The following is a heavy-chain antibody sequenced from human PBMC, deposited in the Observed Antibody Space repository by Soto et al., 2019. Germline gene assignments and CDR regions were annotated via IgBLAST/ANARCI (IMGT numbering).Heavy chain of an antibody. CDR1: GYTFTSYY. J-gene: IGHJ6*02. V-gene: IGHV1-46*01. Sequence: ASVKVSCKASGYTFTSYYMHWVRQAPGQGLEWMGIINPSGGSTSYAQKFQGRVTMTRDTSTSTVYMELSGLRSEDTAVYYCARDHRTGITGTPWYGMDVWGQGTTVTVSS. CDR2: INPSGGST. CDR3: ARDHRTGITGTPWYGMDV. D-gene: IGHD1-7*01.